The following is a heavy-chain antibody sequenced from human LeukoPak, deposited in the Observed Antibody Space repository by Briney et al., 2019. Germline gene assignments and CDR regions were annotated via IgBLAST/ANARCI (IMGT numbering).Heavy chain of an antibody. Sequence: SETLSLTCTVSDSSITSYFWHWIRQPPGKGLEWIGYIYYSATTNYNPSLKSRVTISADTSKNQLFLKLTSMTAADTAVYYCALITMVHYYYYMDVWGKGTTVTVSS. D-gene: IGHD3-10*01. CDR2: IYYSATT. CDR3: ALITMVHYYYYMDV. J-gene: IGHJ6*03. CDR1: DSSITSYF. V-gene: IGHV4-59*01.